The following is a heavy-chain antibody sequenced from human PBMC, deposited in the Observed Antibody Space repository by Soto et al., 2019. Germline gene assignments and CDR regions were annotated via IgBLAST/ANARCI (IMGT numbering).Heavy chain of an antibody. D-gene: IGHD5-18*01. CDR2: IKCSGDTT. J-gene: IGHJ4*02. Sequence: EVQLLESGGGLVQPGGSLRLSCVTSGFTFSTNDMSWVRQAPGKGLEWISGIKCSGDTTYYADSVKGRFTISRDNSKSTLVMQMNSLRAEDRAIYYCTRDGGCEDSEWGQGTVVTLSA. CDR3: TRDGGCEDSE. V-gene: IGHV3-23*01. CDR1: GFTFSTND.